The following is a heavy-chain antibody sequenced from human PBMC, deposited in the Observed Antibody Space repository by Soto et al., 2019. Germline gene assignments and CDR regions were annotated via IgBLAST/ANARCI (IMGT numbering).Heavy chain of an antibody. J-gene: IGHJ5*02. CDR1: GGSISSSNW. V-gene: IGHV4-4*02. Sequence: QVQLQESGPGLVKPSGTLSLTCAVSGGSISSSNWWSWVRQPPGKGLEWIGEIYHSGSTNYNPSLKSRVTRSVDKSKNQFSRKLSSVTAADTAVYYCARGTDGDYPLYNWFDPWGQGTLVTVSS. CDR3: ARGTDGDYPLYNWFDP. CDR2: IYHSGST. D-gene: IGHD4-17*01.